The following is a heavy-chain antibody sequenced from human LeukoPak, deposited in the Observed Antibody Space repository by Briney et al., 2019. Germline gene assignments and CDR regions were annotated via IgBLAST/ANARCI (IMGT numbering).Heavy chain of an antibody. J-gene: IGHJ4*02. CDR3: AKDSDILTGYYNGLVDY. D-gene: IGHD3-9*01. V-gene: IGHV3-23*01. CDR2: ISGSGGGT. CDR1: GVTFSSYV. Sequence: GGSLRLSCEASGVTFSSYVMSWVRQAPGKGPEWVSGISGSGGGTYYADSVKGRFAISRDNSKNTLYLQMNSLRAEDTAVYYCAKDSDILTGYYNGLVDYWGQGTLVTVSS.